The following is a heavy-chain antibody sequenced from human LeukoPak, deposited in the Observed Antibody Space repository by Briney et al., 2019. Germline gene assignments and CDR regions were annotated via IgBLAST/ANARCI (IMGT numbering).Heavy chain of an antibody. CDR1: GGTFSSYA. Sequence: SVNVSCKASGGTFSSYAISWVRQAPGQGLEWMGGIIPIFGTANYAQKFQGRVTITADESTSTAYMELCSLRSEDTAVYYCARDRLGGGVDQVPAVAYRDYYYYYGMDVWGQGTTVTVSS. J-gene: IGHJ6*02. CDR3: ARDRLGGGVDQVPAVAYRDYYYYYGMDV. D-gene: IGHD2-2*01. CDR2: IIPIFGTA. V-gene: IGHV1-69*13.